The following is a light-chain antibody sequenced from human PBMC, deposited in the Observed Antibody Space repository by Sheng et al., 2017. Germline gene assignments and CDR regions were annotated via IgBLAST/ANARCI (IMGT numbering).Light chain of an antibody. V-gene: IGLV2-8*01. CDR3: SSYAGSNSHVV. Sequence: QSALTQPPSASGSPGQSVTISCTGTSSDVGGYNYVSWYQQHPGKAPKLMITEVTKRPSGVPDRFSGSKSGNTASLTVSGLQAEDEADYYCSSYAGSNSHVVFGGGTKVTVL. CDR1: SSDVGGYNY. CDR2: EVT. J-gene: IGLJ2*01.